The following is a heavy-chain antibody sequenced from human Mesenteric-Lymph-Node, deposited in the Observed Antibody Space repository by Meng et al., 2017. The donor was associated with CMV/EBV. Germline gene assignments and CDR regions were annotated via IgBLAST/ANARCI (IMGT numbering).Heavy chain of an antibody. V-gene: IGHV1-3*01. CDR3: ARDFVDIVGGVIETLNWFDP. D-gene: IGHD3-10*01. CDR1: FTAYS. J-gene: IGHJ5*02. Sequence: FTAYSIQWVRQAPGQRLEWMGWINAGSGNTRYSQKFQGRVTITRDTSASTAYMELNSLTPEDTAVYYCARDFVDIVGGVIETLNWFDPWGQGTLVTVSS. CDR2: INAGSGNT.